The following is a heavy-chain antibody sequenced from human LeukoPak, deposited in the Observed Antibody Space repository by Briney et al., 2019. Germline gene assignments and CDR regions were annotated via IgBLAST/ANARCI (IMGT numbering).Heavy chain of an antibody. Sequence: PGGFLRLSCAASGFTFNTYWVHWVRQAAGKGLLWVSRINPDGTSTSHADFVKGRFSISRDNAENTVSLQMNSLRAEDTAVYYCVTLTMAVSEHAFDLWGQGTVVTVSP. J-gene: IGHJ3*01. CDR1: GFTFNTYW. CDR2: INPDGTST. CDR3: VTLTMAVSEHAFDL. D-gene: IGHD4/OR15-4a*01. V-gene: IGHV3-74*01.